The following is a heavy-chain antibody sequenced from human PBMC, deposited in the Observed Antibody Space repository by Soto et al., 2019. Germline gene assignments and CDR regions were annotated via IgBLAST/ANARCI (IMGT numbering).Heavy chain of an antibody. CDR2: ISWDGGST. CDR3: AKDMVQFPLTFGGMDV. J-gene: IGHJ6*02. Sequence: GGSLSLSCADSGFTIDDYDMHWVRQAPGKGLEWVSLISWDGGSTYYADSVKSRFTISRDNSKNSLYLQMNSLRAEDTALYYCAKDMVQFPLTFGGMDVWGQGTTVTVSS. CDR1: GFTIDDYD. V-gene: IGHV3-43D*04. D-gene: IGHD3-16*01.